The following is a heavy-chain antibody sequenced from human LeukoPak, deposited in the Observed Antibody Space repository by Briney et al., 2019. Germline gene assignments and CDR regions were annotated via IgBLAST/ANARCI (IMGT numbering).Heavy chain of an antibody. CDR1: GGSISSGNYY. J-gene: IGHJ4*02. V-gene: IGHV4-39*01. Sequence: PSETLSLTCTVSGGSISSGNYYWAWIRQPPGTGQEWIASIHYSGTPYYNPSLKSRVTISVDTSQNQFSLKLSSVTAADTAVYYCARRLRRTHYFDYWGQGTLVTVSS. CDR2: IHYSGTP. D-gene: IGHD1/OR15-1a*01. CDR3: ARRLRRTHYFDY.